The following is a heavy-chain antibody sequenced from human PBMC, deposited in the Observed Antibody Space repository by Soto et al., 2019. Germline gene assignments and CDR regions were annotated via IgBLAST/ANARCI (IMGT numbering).Heavy chain of an antibody. Sequence: QIHLVQSGAEVKEPGASVKVSCKASGYTFTSYAISWVRQAPGQGLEWMGWLSAYNGNTNYAQNLQGRVTVTTDTSTDTAYTELRSLRSDDTAVYYCATVVGAVPYWGQGTLVTVSS. CDR2: LSAYNGNT. D-gene: IGHD1-26*01. CDR3: ATVVGAVPY. V-gene: IGHV1-18*01. J-gene: IGHJ4*02. CDR1: GYTFTSYA.